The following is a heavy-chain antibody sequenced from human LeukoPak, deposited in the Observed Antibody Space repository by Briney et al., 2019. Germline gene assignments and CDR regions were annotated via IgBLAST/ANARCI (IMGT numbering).Heavy chain of an antibody. CDR3: ARYDVWGSYRAFDY. V-gene: IGHV4-38-2*02. CDR1: NYSISTDYY. CDR2: MYHSGST. J-gene: IGHJ4*02. Sequence: SETLSLTCTVSNYSISTDYYWGWIRQPPGKGLEWIGTMYHSGSTYYNPSLKSRVTISVDTSKNQFSLKLSSVTAADTAVYYCARYDVWGSYRAFDYWGQGTLVAVSS. D-gene: IGHD3-16*02.